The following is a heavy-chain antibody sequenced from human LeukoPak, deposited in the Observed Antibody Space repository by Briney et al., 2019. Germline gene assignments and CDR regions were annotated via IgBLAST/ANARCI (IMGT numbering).Heavy chain of an antibody. Sequence: GGSLRLSCAASGFTFSSFAMTWVRQAPGKGLEWVSGISGSGGSTYYADSVKGRFTISRDNSKNTLYLQMNSLRAEDTAVYYCAKNAWNDYANFDYWGQGTLVTVSS. CDR1: GFTFSSFA. D-gene: IGHD4-17*01. CDR2: ISGSGGST. CDR3: AKNAWNDYANFDY. V-gene: IGHV3-23*01. J-gene: IGHJ4*02.